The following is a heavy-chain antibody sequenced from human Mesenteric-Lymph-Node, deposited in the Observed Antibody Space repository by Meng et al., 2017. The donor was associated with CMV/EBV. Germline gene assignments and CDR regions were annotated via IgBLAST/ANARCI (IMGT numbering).Heavy chain of an antibody. CDR3: VRSGGFWSGFYTSFDQ. Sequence: SGPTLVKPTQTLTLTCTFSGFSLTTSGVGVGWIRQPPGEALEWLALIYWSDDKRYNPSLKSRLTITKDTSENQVVLTMTNMDPVDTATYYCVRSGGFWSGFYTSFDQWGQGALVTVSS. CDR1: GFSLTTSGVG. V-gene: IGHV2-5*01. CDR2: IYWSDDK. D-gene: IGHD3-3*01. J-gene: IGHJ4*02.